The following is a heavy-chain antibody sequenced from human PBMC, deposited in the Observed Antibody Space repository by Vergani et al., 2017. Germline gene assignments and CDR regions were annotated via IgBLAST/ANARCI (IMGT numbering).Heavy chain of an antibody. CDR1: GGSISSSSYY. Sequence: QLQLQESGPGLVKPSETLSLTCTVSGGSISSSSYYWGWIRQPPGKGLEWIGSIYYSGSTYYNPSLKSRVTISVDTSKNQFSLKLSSVTAADTAVYYCARRRGVNCSGGSCYSGSWFDPWGQGTLVTVSS. V-gene: IGHV4-39*01. CDR3: ARRRGVNCSGGSCYSGSWFDP. CDR2: IYYSGST. J-gene: IGHJ5*02. D-gene: IGHD2-15*01.